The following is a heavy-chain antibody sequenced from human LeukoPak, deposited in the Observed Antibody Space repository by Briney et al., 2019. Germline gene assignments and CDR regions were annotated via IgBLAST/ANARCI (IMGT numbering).Heavy chain of an antibody. CDR2: ISGSGGST. Sequence: GGSLRLSCAASGFTFSSYAMSWVRQAPGKGLEWVSAISGSGGSTYYAAPVKGRFTISRDNAKNSLYLQMNNLRVEDTAVYYCVRGPGRDGGYWGQGTLVTVSS. D-gene: IGHD1-26*01. J-gene: IGHJ4*02. V-gene: IGHV3-23*01. CDR3: VRGPGRDGGY. CDR1: GFTFSSYA.